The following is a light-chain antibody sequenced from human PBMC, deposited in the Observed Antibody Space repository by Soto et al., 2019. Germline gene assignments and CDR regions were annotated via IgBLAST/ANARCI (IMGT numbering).Light chain of an antibody. CDR3: QQYNNWPWT. CDR1: QSVSNN. CDR2: GAS. V-gene: IGKV3-15*01. Sequence: EIVMTQSPATLSVSPGERATLPCRASQSVSNNLAWYQQKPGQAPRLLIYGASTRATGIPARFSGSGSGTEFSLTISTLQSEDSAVYSCQQYNNWPWTFGQGTKVEIK. J-gene: IGKJ1*01.